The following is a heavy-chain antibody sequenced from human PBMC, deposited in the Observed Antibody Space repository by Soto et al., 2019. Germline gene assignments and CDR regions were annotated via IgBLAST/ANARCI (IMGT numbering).Heavy chain of an antibody. D-gene: IGHD6-19*01. V-gene: IGHV1-18*01. Sequence: SVKASCKTSGYPFTSYGINWVRQALGQGPEWMGWISAYDDKTIYSQKFQGRVTLTADTSTTTAYMELRGLRFDDTAVYYCARDRLIAVTGLLRNWGQGTLVTVSS. CDR2: ISAYDDKT. CDR1: GYPFTSYG. CDR3: ARDRLIAVTGLLRN. J-gene: IGHJ4*02.